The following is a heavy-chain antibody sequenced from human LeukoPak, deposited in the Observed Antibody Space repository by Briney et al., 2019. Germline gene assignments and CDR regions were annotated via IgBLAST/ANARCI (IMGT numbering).Heavy chain of an antibody. Sequence: GGSLRLSCAASGFTFSRYAMLGLRQSPGKGLEWVSAIGGSGGSTYYADSVKGRFTISRDNSKNTLYMQMNSLRAEDTAVYYCAKASGMIVEVITEADYWGQGTLVTVSS. CDR1: GFTFSRYA. CDR2: IGGSGGST. D-gene: IGHD3-22*01. V-gene: IGHV3-23*01. CDR3: AKASGMIVEVITEADY. J-gene: IGHJ4*02.